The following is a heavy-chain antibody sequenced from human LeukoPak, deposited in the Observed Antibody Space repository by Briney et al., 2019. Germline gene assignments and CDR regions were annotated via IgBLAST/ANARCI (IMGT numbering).Heavy chain of an antibody. CDR1: GYSISSGYY. Sequence: TPSETLSLTCTVSGYSISSGYYWGWIRQPPGKGLEWIGSIYHSGSTYHNPSLKSRVTISVDTSKNQFSLKLSSVTAADTAVYYCATLVGARGPKNDYWGQGTLVTVSS. CDR3: ATLVGARGPKNDY. V-gene: IGHV4-38-2*02. D-gene: IGHD1-26*01. J-gene: IGHJ4*02. CDR2: IYHSGST.